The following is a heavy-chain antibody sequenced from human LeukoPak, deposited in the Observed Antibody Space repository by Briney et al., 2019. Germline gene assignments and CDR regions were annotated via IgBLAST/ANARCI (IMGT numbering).Heavy chain of an antibody. J-gene: IGHJ3*02. CDR2: ISYSGST. CDR1: GGSISRHY. Sequence: SETLSLTCSVSGGSISRHYWRWIRQPPGKGLEWIGYISYSGSTRYNPSFQSRVTISMEMSKTHFSPKLTSVTAADTAVYYCARLHNNDNSGDPDTFDMWGPGTMVTVSS. CDR3: ARLHNNDNSGDPDTFDM. V-gene: IGHV4-59*08. D-gene: IGHD3-22*01.